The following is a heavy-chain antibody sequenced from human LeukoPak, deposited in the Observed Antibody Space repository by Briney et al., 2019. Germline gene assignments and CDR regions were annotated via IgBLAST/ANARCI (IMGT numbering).Heavy chain of an antibody. CDR3: TQGEGDGDYVAY. CDR1: GGSISSYY. CDR2: IYTSGST. V-gene: IGHV4-4*07. D-gene: IGHD3-16*01. Sequence: TSETLSLTCTVSGGSISSYYWSWIRQPAGKGPEWIGRIYTSGSTNYNPSLKSRVTISVDKSKNQFSLKLSSVTAADTAVCYCTQGEGDGDYVAYWGQGTLVTVSS. J-gene: IGHJ4*02.